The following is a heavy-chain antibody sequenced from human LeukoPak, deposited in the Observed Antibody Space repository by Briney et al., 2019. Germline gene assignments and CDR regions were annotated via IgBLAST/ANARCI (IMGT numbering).Heavy chain of an antibody. CDR3: ARVLHSGYSDY. V-gene: IGHV4-59*01. J-gene: IGHJ4*02. CDR1: GGSISNYY. D-gene: IGHD1-26*01. CDR2: IYYSGST. Sequence: SETLSLTCTVSGGSISNYYWSWIRQSPGKGLEWIGYIYYSGSTNYNPSLRSRLTISVDTSRNQFSLRLSSVTAADTALYYCARVLHSGYSDYWGQGALSPSPQ.